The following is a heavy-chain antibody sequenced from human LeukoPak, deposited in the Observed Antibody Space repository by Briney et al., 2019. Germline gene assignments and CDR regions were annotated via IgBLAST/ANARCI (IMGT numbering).Heavy chain of an antibody. J-gene: IGHJ6*03. V-gene: IGHV4-39*07. CDR1: GGSISISTYY. Sequence: PSETLSLTCTVSGGSISISTYYWGWIRQPPGKGLEWIGSIYYSGSTYYNPSLKSRVTISVDTSKNQFSLKLSSVTAADTAVYYCARGHLTTVTRDYYYMDVWGKGTTVTVSS. CDR2: IYYSGST. CDR3: ARGHLTTVTRDYYYMDV. D-gene: IGHD4-17*01.